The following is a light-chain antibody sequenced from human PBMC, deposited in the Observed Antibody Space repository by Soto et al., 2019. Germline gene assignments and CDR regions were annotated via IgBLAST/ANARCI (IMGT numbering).Light chain of an antibody. CDR2: AAS. V-gene: IGKV1-9*01. CDR3: QQLNSYQLT. Sequence: DIQLTQSPSFLSASVGDRGTITCRASQGISSYLAWYQQKPGKAPKLLICAASTLHSGVPSRFSGSGSGTEFTLTISSLQPEDFATYYCQQLNSYQLTFGGGTKVDIK. J-gene: IGKJ4*01. CDR1: QGISSY.